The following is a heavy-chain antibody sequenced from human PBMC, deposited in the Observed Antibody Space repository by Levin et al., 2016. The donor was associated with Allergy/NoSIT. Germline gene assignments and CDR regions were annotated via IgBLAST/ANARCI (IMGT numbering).Heavy chain of an antibody. D-gene: IGHD6-13*01. CDR1: GFTFSSYA. CDR2: ISYDGSNK. CDR3: ARDQQLVPYYYYYYGMDV. J-gene: IGHJ6*02. V-gene: IGHV3-30-3*01. Sequence: GESLKISCAASGFTFSSYAMHWVRQAPGKGLEWVAVISYDGSNKYYADSVKGRFTISRDNSKNTLYLQMNSLRAEDTAVYYCARDQQLVPYYYYYYGMDVWGQGTLVTVSS.